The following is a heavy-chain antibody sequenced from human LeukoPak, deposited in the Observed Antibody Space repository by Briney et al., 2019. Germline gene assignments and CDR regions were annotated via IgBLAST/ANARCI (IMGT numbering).Heavy chain of an antibody. D-gene: IGHD3-10*01. J-gene: IGHJ4*02. Sequence: GGSLRLSCAASEFTFSSYSMNWVRQAPGKGLECVANIKEDGREKYCVDSVKGRFTISRDNAKNSLYLQMSSLRAEDTAVYYCARGGRPDYWGQGTLVTVSS. CDR3: ARGGRPDY. V-gene: IGHV3-7*01. CDR1: EFTFSSYS. CDR2: IKEDGREK.